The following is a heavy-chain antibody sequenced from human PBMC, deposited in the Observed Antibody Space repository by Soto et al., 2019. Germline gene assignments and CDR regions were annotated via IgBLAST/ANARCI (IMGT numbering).Heavy chain of an antibody. D-gene: IGHD5-18*01. CDR3: AKRGYGRNNWFEP. CDR1: GFTFSSYG. Sequence: LRLSCAASGFTFSSYGMHWVRQAPGKGLEWVAVISYDGSNKYYADSVKGRFTISRDNSKNTLYLQMNSLRAEDTAVYYCAKRGYGRNNWFEPGGEGTLVNVSS. J-gene: IGHJ5*02. V-gene: IGHV3-30*18. CDR2: ISYDGSNK.